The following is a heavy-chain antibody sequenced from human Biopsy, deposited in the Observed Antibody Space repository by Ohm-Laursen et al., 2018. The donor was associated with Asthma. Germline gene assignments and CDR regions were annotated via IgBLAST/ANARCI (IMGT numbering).Heavy chain of an antibody. J-gene: IGHJ4*01. V-gene: IGHV3-21*01. CDR2: ISSLSRYK. CDR3: ARDFTIGSGSPFHF. D-gene: IGHD3-10*01. Sequence: GSLRLSCTASGFDFSDYTMNWVRQAPGKGLEWVSSISSLSRYKYYSDSLRGRVTISRDNAESSLHLQMSSLRAEDTAVYFCARDFTIGSGSPFHFWGPGTLVTVSS. CDR1: GFDFSDYT.